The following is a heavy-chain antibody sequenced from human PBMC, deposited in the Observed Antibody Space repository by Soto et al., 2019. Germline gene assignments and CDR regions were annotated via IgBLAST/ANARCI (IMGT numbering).Heavy chain of an antibody. CDR3: ARSPRRRGYSYGRYYFDY. Sequence: QVQLQQWGAGLLKPSETLSLTCAVYGGSFSGYYWSWIRQPPGKGLEWIGEINHSGSTNYNPSLKSRVTISVDTSKNQFSLKLSSVTAADTAVYYCARSPRRRGYSYGRYYFDYWGQGTLVTVSS. D-gene: IGHD5-18*01. CDR2: INHSGST. V-gene: IGHV4-34*01. J-gene: IGHJ4*02. CDR1: GGSFSGYY.